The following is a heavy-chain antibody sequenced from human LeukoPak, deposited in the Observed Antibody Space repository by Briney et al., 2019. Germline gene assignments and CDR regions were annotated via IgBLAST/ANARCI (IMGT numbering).Heavy chain of an antibody. Sequence: ASVKVSCKASGGTFSSYAISWVRQAPGQGLEWMGRINPNSGGTNYAQKFQGRVTMTRDTSISTAYMELSRLRSDDTAVYYCARFDCSGGSCYGKFDPWGQGTLVTVSS. D-gene: IGHD2-15*01. CDR2: INPNSGGT. CDR1: GGTFSSYA. J-gene: IGHJ5*02. V-gene: IGHV1-2*06. CDR3: ARFDCSGGSCYGKFDP.